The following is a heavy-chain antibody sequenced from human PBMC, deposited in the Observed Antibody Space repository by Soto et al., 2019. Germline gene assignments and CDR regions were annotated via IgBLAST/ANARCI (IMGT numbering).Heavy chain of an antibody. D-gene: IGHD1-26*01. CDR2: IYYSGST. J-gene: IGHJ4*02. CDR3: ARVRRELLRFDY. V-gene: IGHV4-61*01. Sequence: SETLSLTCTVSGGSVSSGSYYWSWIRQPPGKGLEWIGYIYYSGSTNYNPSLKSRVTISVDTSKNQFSLKLSSVTAADTAVYYCARVRRELLRFDYWGQGTLVTVSS. CDR1: GGSVSSGSYY.